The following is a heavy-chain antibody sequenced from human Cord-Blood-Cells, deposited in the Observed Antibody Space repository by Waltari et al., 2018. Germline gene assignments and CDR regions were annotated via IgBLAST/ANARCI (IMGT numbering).Heavy chain of an antibody. D-gene: IGHD3-9*01. V-gene: IGHV1-69*06. J-gene: IGHJ4*02. Sequence: QVQLVQSGAEVKKPGSSVMVSCKASGGTFSSYAISWVRQAPGQGLGWRGGIIPIFGTANYAQKFQGRVTITADKSTSTAYMELSSLRSEDTAVYYCARSTAYEILTGYYCDYWGQGTLVTVSS. CDR1: GGTFSSYA. CDR2: IIPIFGTA. CDR3: ARSTAYEILTGYYCDY.